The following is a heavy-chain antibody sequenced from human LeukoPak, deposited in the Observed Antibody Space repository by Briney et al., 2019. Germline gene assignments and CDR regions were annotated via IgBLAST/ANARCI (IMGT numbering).Heavy chain of an antibody. D-gene: IGHD3-9*01. Sequence: QPGGSLRPPFATPGLSFPDYPMNWVRQAPGKGPGWISIMRTTAEGAKYAYYADSVKGRVTISRDDGKNTLYLRMNSLRDDDTAVYYCATDQRYAFDYWGQGILVTVSS. V-gene: IGHV3-48*02. CDR2: MRTTAEGAKYA. CDR1: GLSFPDYP. J-gene: IGHJ4*02. CDR3: ATDQRYAFDY.